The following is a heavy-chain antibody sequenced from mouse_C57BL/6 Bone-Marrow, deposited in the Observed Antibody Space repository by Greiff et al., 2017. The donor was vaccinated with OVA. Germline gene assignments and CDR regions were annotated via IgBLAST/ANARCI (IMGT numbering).Heavy chain of an antibody. CDR2: IRNKANNHAT. V-gene: IGHV6-6*01. CDR3: TRTSGDWYFDV. J-gene: IGHJ1*03. CDR1: GFTFSDAW. Sequence: EVKLMESGGGLVQPGGSMTLSCAASGFTFSDAWMDWVRQSPEKGLEWVAEIRNKANNHATYYAESVKGRFTISRDDSKSSVYLQMNSLRAEDTGIYYCTRTSGDWYFDVWGTGTTVTVSS.